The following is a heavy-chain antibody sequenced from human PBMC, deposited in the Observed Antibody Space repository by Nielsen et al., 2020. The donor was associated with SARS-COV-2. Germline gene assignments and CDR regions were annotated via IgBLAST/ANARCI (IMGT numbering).Heavy chain of an antibody. CDR1: GYTFTSYY. D-gene: IGHD2-2*01. J-gene: IGHJ4*02. CDR2: INPSGGRT. CDR3: ARDGLKVVVPAATYFDY. Sequence: ASVKVSCKASGYTFTSYYMHWVRQAPGQGLEWMGIINPSGGRTSYAQKFQGRVTMTRDTSTSTVYMELSSLRSEDTAVYYCARDGLKVVVPAATYFDYWGQGTLVTGSS. V-gene: IGHV1-46*01.